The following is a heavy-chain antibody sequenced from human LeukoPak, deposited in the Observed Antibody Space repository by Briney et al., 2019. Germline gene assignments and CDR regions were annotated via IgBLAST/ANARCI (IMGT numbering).Heavy chain of an antibody. V-gene: IGHV3-53*01. CDR2: IYSGGST. D-gene: IGHD5-18*01. Sequence: GSLRLSCAASGFTVSSNYMSWVRQAPGKGLEWVSVIYSGGSTYYADSVKGRFTISRDSSKNTLYLQMNSLRAEDTAVYYCARERGGYSYGYFDYWGQGTLVTVSS. CDR1: GFTVSSNY. J-gene: IGHJ4*02. CDR3: ARERGGYSYGYFDY.